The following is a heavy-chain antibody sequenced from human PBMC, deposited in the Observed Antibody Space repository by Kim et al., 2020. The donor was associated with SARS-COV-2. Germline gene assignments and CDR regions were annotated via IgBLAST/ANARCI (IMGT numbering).Heavy chain of an antibody. J-gene: IGHJ4*03. CDR3: AGTSGRGYVFG. D-gene: IGHD5-18*01. Sequence: SETLSLTCAVYGGSFSDYSWSWIRQSPEKGLEWIGEVSHSGDTNYNPSLSSRVTISVDTSKNQFSLKVNSVTAADMAVYFCAGTSGRGYVFGRGEGTMVTVSS. V-gene: IGHV4-34*01. CDR2: VSHSGDT. CDR1: GGSFSDYS.